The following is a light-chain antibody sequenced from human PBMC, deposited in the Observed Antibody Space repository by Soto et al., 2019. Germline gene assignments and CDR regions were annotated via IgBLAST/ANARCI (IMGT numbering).Light chain of an antibody. Sequence: EMRMTEAPCARPASVEDRVTITCRASQSISNWLAWYQQKQGKAPKLLIYAASTSQSGVPSRFSGSGSGTDFTLTLCCLPAEDFPTNYSHQYESVVTFGAGTRLETK. CDR3: HQYESVVT. CDR1: QSISNW. J-gene: IGKJ5*01. V-gene: IGKV1-5*01. CDR2: AAS.